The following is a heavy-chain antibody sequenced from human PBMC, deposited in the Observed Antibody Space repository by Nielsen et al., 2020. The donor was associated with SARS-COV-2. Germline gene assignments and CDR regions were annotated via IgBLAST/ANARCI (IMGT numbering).Heavy chain of an antibody. D-gene: IGHD3-16*01. CDR1: GYTFTSYY. J-gene: IGHJ3*02. Sequence: ASVKVSCKASGYTFTSYYMHWVRQAPGQGLEWMGIINPSGGSTSYAQKFQGRVTMTRDTSTSTVYMELSSLRSEDTAVYYCARDRVMITFGGVILGAFDIWGQGTMVTVSS. CDR3: ARDRVMITFGGVILGAFDI. V-gene: IGHV1-46*01. CDR2: INPSGGST.